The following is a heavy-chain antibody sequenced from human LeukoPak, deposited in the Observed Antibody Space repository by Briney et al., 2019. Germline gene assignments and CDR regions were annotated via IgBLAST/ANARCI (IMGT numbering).Heavy chain of an antibody. D-gene: IGHD5-12*01. V-gene: IGHV4-59*01. Sequence: PETLSLTCTVSGGSISSYYWSWIRQPPGKGLEWIGYIYYSGSTNYNPSLKSRVTISVDTSKNQFSLKPSSVTAADTAVYFCARGGVTTIAQYDYWGQGILVTVSS. CDR3: ARGGVTTIAQYDY. CDR2: IYYSGST. CDR1: GGSISSYY. J-gene: IGHJ4*02.